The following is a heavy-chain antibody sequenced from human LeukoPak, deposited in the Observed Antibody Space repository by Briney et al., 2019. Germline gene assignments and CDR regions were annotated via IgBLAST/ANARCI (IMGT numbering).Heavy chain of an antibody. V-gene: IGHV1-69*05. CDR2: IIPIFGTA. Sequence: SVKVSCEASGGTFSSYAISWVRQAPGQGLEWMGGIIPIFGTANYAQKFQGRVTITTDESTSTAYMELSSLRSEDTAVYYCARALGYSYGYSWYFDYWGQGTLVTVSS. CDR3: ARALGYSYGYSWYFDY. D-gene: IGHD5-18*01. CDR1: GGTFSSYA. J-gene: IGHJ4*02.